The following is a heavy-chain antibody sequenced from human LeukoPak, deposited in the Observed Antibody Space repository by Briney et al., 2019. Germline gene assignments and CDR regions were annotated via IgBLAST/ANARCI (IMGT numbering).Heavy chain of an antibody. CDR1: GFTFSSYG. J-gene: IGHJ4*02. CDR2: ISYDGSNE. Sequence: PAGGSLRLSCAASGFTFSSYGMHWVRQAPGKGLEWVAVISYDGSNEYYADSVKGRFTISRDNSKNTLYLQMNSLRAEDTAVYYCAKDVEQQPGDYWGQGTLVTVSS. CDR3: AKDVEQQPGDY. V-gene: IGHV3-30*18. D-gene: IGHD6-13*01.